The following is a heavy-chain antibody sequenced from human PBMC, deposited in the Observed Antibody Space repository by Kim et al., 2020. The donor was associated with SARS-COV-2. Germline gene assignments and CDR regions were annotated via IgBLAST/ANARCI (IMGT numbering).Heavy chain of an antibody. CDR2: IIPICGTA. CDR1: GCTFSSYA. J-gene: IGHJ6*02. V-gene: IGHV1-69*13. CDR3: ARDLPYYYYYGMDV. Sequence: SVKVSCKASGCTFSSYAISWVRQAPGQGLEWMGGIIPICGTANYAQKFQGRVTITSDESTSTAYMELSSLRSEDTAVYYCARDLPYYYYYGMDVWGQGTPVTVSS.